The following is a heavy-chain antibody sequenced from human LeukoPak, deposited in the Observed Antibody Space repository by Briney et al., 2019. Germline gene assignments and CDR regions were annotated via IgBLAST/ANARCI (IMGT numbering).Heavy chain of an antibody. D-gene: IGHD6-13*01. CDR2: ISYDGSNK. V-gene: IGHV3-30*04. CDR3: ARTQQLDYYFDY. J-gene: IGHJ4*02. CDR1: GFTFSNYV. Sequence: GGSLRLSCAASGFTFSNYVMHWVRQAPGKGLEWVAVISYDGSNKFYADSVKGRFTISRDNSKNTLYLQMNSLRTEDTAVYYCARTQQLDYYFDYWGQGTLVTVSS.